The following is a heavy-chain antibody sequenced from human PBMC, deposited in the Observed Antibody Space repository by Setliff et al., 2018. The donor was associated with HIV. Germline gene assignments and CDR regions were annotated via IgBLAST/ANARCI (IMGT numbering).Heavy chain of an antibody. D-gene: IGHD2-15*01. CDR2: ISGSGDKT. J-gene: IGHJ4*02. Sequence: GGSLRLSCAATGFIFGNYAMTWVRQAPGKGLEWVSAISGSGDKTYYGAAVKGRITISRDNSRNTVSLQMSSLRAEDTAIYYCSRAPQRCSGDTCSLLSLNDWGQGTLVTVSS. CDR3: SRAPQRCSGDTCSLLSLND. CDR1: GFIFGNYA. V-gene: IGHV3-23*01.